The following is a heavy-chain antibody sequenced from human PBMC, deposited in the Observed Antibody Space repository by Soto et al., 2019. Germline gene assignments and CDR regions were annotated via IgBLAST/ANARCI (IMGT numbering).Heavy chain of an antibody. CDR3: ARSAGGNSFFGY. D-gene: IGHD2-21*02. J-gene: IGHJ4*02. Sequence: KPSETLSLTCAVSGDSISNSNWWSWVRQPPGRGLEWIGQIYHSGSTYYNPSLKSRVTISLDKSKNQFSLSLRSVTAADTAVYFCARSAGGNSFFGYWGQGSLVTVSS. CDR1: GDSISNSNW. V-gene: IGHV4-4*02. CDR2: IYHSGST.